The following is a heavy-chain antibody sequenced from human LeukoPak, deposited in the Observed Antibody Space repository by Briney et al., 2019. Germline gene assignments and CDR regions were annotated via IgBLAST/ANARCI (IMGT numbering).Heavy chain of an antibody. D-gene: IGHD2-2*01. V-gene: IGHV1-2*02. Sequence: GASVKVSCKASGYTFTYYYMQWVGQAPGQGVEGRGGINPNDGDTKYAQKFQGRVTITGDTSISTAHMEVSRLRSDDTAVYYCARANFLYCSSSTCLFYYWGQGTLFTVSS. J-gene: IGHJ4*02. CDR2: INPNDGDT. CDR3: ARANFLYCSSSTCLFYY. CDR1: GYTFTYYY.